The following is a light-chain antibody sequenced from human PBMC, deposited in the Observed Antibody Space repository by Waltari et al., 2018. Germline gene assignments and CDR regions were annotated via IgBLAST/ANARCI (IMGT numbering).Light chain of an antibody. V-gene: IGKV3-15*01. CDR1: QDVSGS. CDR2: GIS. J-gene: IGKJ2*01. CDR3: QQYNNWPPRT. Sequence: EIVMTQSPATLSLSPGERATLSCRASQDVSGSLAWYQQKPGQAPRLLIYGISTRATGVPDRFSGSGSETDFTLTISSLQSEEFAVYYCQQYNNWPPRTFGQGTKLEIK.